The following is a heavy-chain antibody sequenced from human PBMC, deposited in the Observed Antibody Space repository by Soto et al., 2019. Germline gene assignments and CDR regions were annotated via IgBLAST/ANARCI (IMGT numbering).Heavy chain of an antibody. CDR1: GGSISSYY. CDR2: IYDGGST. V-gene: IGHV4-59*12. D-gene: IGHD3-10*01. CDR3: ARGVTLVRGVIHTPYFDY. J-gene: IGHJ4*02. Sequence: ETLSLTCTVSGGSISSYYWSWIRQPPGKGLEWIGEIYDGGSTNYNPSLKSRATISVDSSKHQISLKLNSVTAADTAVYYCARGVTLVRGVIHTPYFDYWGQGALVTVSS.